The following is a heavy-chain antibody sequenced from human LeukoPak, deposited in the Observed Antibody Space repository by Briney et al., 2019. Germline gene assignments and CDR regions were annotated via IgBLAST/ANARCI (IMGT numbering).Heavy chain of an antibody. J-gene: IGHJ4*02. CDR2: ISAYNGNT. Sequence: ASVKVSCKASGYTFTSYGISWVRQAPGQGLEWMGWISAYNGNTNYAQKLQGRVTMTTDTSTSTAYMELRSLRSDDTAVYYCARNEIYNWNYGGSDYWGQGTLVTVSS. CDR3: ARNEIYNWNYGGSDY. V-gene: IGHV1-18*01. CDR1: GYTFTSYG. D-gene: IGHD1-7*01.